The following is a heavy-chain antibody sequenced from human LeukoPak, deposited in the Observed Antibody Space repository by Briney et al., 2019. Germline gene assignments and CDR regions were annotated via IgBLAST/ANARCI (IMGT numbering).Heavy chain of an antibody. V-gene: IGHV1-18*04. CDR3: ARVVTMVRGVQVGDY. J-gene: IGHJ4*02. CDR2: ISAYNGNT. D-gene: IGHD3-10*01. CDR1: GYTFTSYG. Sequence: ASVKVSCKASGYTFTSYGIRWVRQAPGQGLEWMGWISAYNGNTNYAQKLQGRVTMTTDTSTSTAYMELRSLRSDDTAVYYCARVVTMVRGVQVGDYWGQGTLVTVSS.